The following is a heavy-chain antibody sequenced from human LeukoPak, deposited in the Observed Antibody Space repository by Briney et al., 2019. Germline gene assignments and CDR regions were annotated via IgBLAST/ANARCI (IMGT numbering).Heavy chain of an antibody. D-gene: IGHD3-22*01. CDR1: GYTFTSYD. J-gene: IGHJ4*02. Sequence: ASVKVSCKASGYTFTSYDINWVRQATGQGLEWMGWMNPNSGNTGYAQKFQGRVTMTRNTSISAAYMELSSLRSEDTAVYYCARGGSYYYDSSGYYYWGQGTLVTVSS. CDR3: ARGGSYYYDSSGYYY. V-gene: IGHV1-8*01. CDR2: MNPNSGNT.